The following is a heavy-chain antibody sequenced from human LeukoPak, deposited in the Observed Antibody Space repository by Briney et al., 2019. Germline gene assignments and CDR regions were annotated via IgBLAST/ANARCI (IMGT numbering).Heavy chain of an antibody. CDR2: IRYDGSNK. CDR3: AKDSRDGYIPDY. D-gene: IGHD5-24*01. CDR1: GFGFSTYG. Sequence: GGSLRLSCAASGFGFSTYGMHWVRQAPGKGLEWVAYIRYDGSNKYYADSVKGRFTISRDNSKNTLYLQMNSLRAEDTAVYYCAKDSRDGYIPDYWGQGTLVTVSS. V-gene: IGHV3-30*02. J-gene: IGHJ4*02.